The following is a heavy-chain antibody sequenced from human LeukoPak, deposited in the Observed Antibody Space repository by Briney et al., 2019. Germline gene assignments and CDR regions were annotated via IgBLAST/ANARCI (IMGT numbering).Heavy chain of an antibody. V-gene: IGHV1-69*05. CDR2: IIPIFGTA. CDR1: GGTFSSYA. J-gene: IGHJ4*02. CDR3: ARDRYYYGSGSFDY. D-gene: IGHD3-10*01. Sequence: ASVKVSCKASGGTFSSYAISWVRQAPGQGLEWMGGIIPIFGTANYAQKFQGRVTITTDESTSTAYMELSSLRSEDTTVYYCARDRYYYGSGSFDYWGQRTLVTVSS.